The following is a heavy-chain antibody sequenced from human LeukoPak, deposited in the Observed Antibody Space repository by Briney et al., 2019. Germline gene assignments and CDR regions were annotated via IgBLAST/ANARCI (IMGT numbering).Heavy chain of an antibody. Sequence: PSETLSLTCTVSGGSISSYYWSWIRQPPGKGLEWIGYIYYSGSTNYNPSLKSRVTISVDTSKNQFSLKLSSVTAADTAVYYCARDLVTVTKGFDIWGQGTTVTVSS. CDR2: IYYSGST. CDR3: ARDLVTVTKGFDI. J-gene: IGHJ6*02. V-gene: IGHV4-59*01. CDR1: GGSISSYY. D-gene: IGHD4-17*01.